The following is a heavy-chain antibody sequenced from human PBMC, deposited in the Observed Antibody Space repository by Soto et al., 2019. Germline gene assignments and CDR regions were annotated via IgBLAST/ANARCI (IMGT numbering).Heavy chain of an antibody. D-gene: IGHD5-18*01. Sequence: SETLSLTCTVSGGSISSYYWSWIRQPPGKGLEWIGYIYYSGSTNYNPSLKSRVTISVDTSKNQFSLKLSSVTAADTAVYYCARDVGGYSYGSGSAFDIWGQGTMVTVSS. CDR3: ARDVGGYSYGSGSAFDI. CDR2: IYYSGST. CDR1: GGSISSYY. V-gene: IGHV4-59*01. J-gene: IGHJ3*02.